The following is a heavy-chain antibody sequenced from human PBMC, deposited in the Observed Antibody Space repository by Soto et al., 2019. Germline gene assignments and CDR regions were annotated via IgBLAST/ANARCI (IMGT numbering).Heavy chain of an antibody. CDR2: INPNSGGT. CDR1: GYTFTGYY. Sequence: GASVKVSCKASGYTFTGYYMHWVRQAPGQGLEWMGWINPNSGGTNYAQKFQGWVTMTRDTSISTAYMELSRLRSDDTAVYYCARGIAAAAARGMDVWGQGTTVTXSS. D-gene: IGHD6-13*01. J-gene: IGHJ6*02. CDR3: ARGIAAAAARGMDV. V-gene: IGHV1-2*04.